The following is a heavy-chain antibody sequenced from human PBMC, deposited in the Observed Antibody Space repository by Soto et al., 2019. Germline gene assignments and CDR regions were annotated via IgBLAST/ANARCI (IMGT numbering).Heavy chain of an antibody. Sequence: QVHLVQSGAEVKKPGASVKVSCKGSGYAFTTYGITWVRQAPGQGLEWMGWISAHNGNTNYAQKLQGRVTVTRDTSTSTAYMGLRSLRSDDTAVYCCARGRYGDYWGQGALVTVSS. CDR3: ARGRYGDY. CDR1: GYAFTTYG. D-gene: IGHD1-1*01. CDR2: ISAHNGNT. J-gene: IGHJ4*02. V-gene: IGHV1-18*01.